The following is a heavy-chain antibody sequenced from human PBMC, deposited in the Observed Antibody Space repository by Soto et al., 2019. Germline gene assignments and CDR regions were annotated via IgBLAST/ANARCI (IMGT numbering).Heavy chain of an antibody. Sequence: SPTPSLTRAISGDSVSSNSAAWNWIRQAPSRGLEWLGRTYYRSKWYNDYAVSVKSRITINPDTSKNQFSLQLNSVTPEDTAVYYCARAAPFGITHYYGMDVWGQGTTVTVSS. D-gene: IGHD1-20*01. J-gene: IGHJ6*02. CDR2: TYYRSKWYN. CDR3: ARAAPFGITHYYGMDV. CDR1: GDSVSSNSAA. V-gene: IGHV6-1*01.